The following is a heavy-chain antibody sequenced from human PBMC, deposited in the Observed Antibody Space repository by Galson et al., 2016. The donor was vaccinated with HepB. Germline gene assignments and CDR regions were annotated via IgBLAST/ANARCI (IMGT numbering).Heavy chain of an antibody. CDR2: IWSDGSNK. D-gene: IGHD2-2*01. Sequence: SLRLSCAASGFTFSSYGMHWVRQAPGKGLERVAVIWSDGSNKNYADSVKGRFTISRDNSKNTLFLQMNSVRTEDTAVYYYARDSPRHAWSSYFDDWGQGTLVTVSS. J-gene: IGHJ4*02. CDR3: ARDSPRHAWSSYFDD. V-gene: IGHV3-33*01. CDR1: GFTFSSYG.